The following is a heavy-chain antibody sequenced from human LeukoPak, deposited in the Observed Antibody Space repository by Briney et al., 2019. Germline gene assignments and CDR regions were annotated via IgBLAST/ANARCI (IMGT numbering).Heavy chain of an antibody. D-gene: IGHD3-10*01. CDR2: ISGGAGGA. J-gene: IGHJ4*02. V-gene: IGHV3-23*01. CDR3: AKDGGYGSGIYYPDY. Sequence: GSLRLSCAASGFTFSSYAMNWVRQAPGKGLEWVSSISGGAGGAAYADSVKGRFTMSRDNSKNTLYLQMNSLRADDTAVYYCAKDGGYGSGIYYPDYWGQGTLVTVSS. CDR1: GFTFSSYA.